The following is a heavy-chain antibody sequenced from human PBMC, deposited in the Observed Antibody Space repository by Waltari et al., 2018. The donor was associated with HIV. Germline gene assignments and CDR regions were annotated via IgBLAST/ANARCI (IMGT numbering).Heavy chain of an antibody. J-gene: IGHJ5*02. CDR1: GYTFTGSF. Sequence: QVQLVQSGAVVRKTGASVKVSCKASGYTFTGSFLHWVRQAPGQGRGGMGWINPNSGVTNYTQKFQDRVTMTRDTSLSTAYMELGRLRSDDTAVYYCARDFKGAVTIFGVVHNWFDPWGQGTLVTVSS. D-gene: IGHD3-3*01. CDR2: INPNSGVT. V-gene: IGHV1-2*02. CDR3: ARDFKGAVTIFGVVHNWFDP.